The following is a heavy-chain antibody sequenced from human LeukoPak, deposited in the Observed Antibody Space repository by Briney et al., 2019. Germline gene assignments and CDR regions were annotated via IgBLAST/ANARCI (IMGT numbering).Heavy chain of an antibody. CDR3: ARDSSPVYYYDCSGYLDY. D-gene: IGHD3-22*01. CDR2: ISAYNGNT. CDR1: GYTFTSYG. J-gene: IGHJ4*02. V-gene: IGHV1-18*01. Sequence: ASVKVSCKASGYTFTSYGISWVRQAPGQGLEWMGWISAYNGNTNYAQKLQGRVTMTTDTSTSTAYMELRSLRSDDTAVYYCARDSSPVYYYDCSGYLDYWGQGTLVTVSS.